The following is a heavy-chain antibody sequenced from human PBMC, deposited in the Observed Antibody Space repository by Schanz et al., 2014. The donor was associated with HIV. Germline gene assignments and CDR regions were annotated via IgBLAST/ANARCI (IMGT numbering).Heavy chain of an antibody. CDR2: VRHTGGT. D-gene: IGHD2-21*02. CDR3: ARGDFGGNSVDF. CDR1: GGSLSGYD. V-gene: IGHV4-34*01. Sequence: QVQLQQWGAGLLNSSETLSLTCAVYGGSLSGYDWNWIRQFPHMGLEWIGKVRHTGGTNYNPSLNSRVTMSVDMSKNQFSLKMTSVTAADTAMYFCARGDFGGNSVDFWGHGNLVTVSS. J-gene: IGHJ4*01.